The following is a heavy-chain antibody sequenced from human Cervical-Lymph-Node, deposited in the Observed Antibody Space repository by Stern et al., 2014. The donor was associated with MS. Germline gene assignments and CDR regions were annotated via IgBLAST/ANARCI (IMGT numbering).Heavy chain of an antibody. Sequence: VQLVESGPGLVKPSETLYLTCAVSGCSISGYYWNWIRQSPGKGLEWIGSVYYSGKTNYNPSLNGRVTISLDTSKSQFSLRLSSVTAGDTAVYYCARDSTAWSPSFDYWGQGTLVTVSS. CDR2: VYYSGKT. V-gene: IGHV4-59*01. D-gene: IGHD1-1*01. CDR3: ARDSTAWSPSFDY. CDR1: GCSISGYY. J-gene: IGHJ4*02.